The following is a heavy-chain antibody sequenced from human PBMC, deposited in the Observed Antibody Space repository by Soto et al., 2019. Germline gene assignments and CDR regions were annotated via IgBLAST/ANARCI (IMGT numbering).Heavy chain of an antibody. Sequence: PGGSLRLSCAASGFTFSNYAMNWVRQAPGKGLEWVSGISSSGGNTYYADSVKGRFTISRDNSKNTLYLQMNSLRAEDTAVYYCAKIYDRSGSNYYSGQRTLVPVSS. J-gene: IGHJ4*02. D-gene: IGHD3-22*01. CDR2: ISSSGGNT. CDR1: GFTFSNYA. V-gene: IGHV3-23*01. CDR3: AKIYDRSGSNYY.